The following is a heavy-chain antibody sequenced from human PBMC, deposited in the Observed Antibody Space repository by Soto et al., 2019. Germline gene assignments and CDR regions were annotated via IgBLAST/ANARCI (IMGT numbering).Heavy chain of an antibody. Sequence: PSETLSLTCTVSGGSVSSGSYYWSWIRQPPGKGLGWIGYIYYSGSTNYNPSLKSRVTISVDTSKNQFSLKLSSVTAADTAVYYCARDRGGLNYGSSGGFDDWGQGTLVTVSS. J-gene: IGHJ4*02. D-gene: IGHD3-22*01. CDR3: ARDRGGLNYGSSGGFDD. CDR1: GGSVSSGSYY. V-gene: IGHV4-61*01. CDR2: IYYSGST.